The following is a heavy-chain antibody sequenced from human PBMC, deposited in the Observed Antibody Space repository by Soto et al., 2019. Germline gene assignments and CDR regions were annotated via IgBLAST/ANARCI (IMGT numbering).Heavy chain of an antibody. V-gene: IGHV3-23*01. CDR1: GFTFSSYA. CDR2: ISGSGGST. CDR3: AKDLGIAAAEAYYYYYGMDV. D-gene: IGHD6-13*01. J-gene: IGHJ6*02. Sequence: GGSLRLSCAASGFTFSSYAMSWVRQALGKGLEWVSAISGSGGSTYYADSVKGRFTISRDNSKNTLYLQMNSLRAEDTAVYYCAKDLGIAAAEAYYYYYGMDVWGQGTTVTVSS.